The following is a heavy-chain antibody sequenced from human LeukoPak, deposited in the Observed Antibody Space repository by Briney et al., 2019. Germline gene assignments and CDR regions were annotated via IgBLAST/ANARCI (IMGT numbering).Heavy chain of an antibody. CDR3: AKDRGYSNYGSVLAYFDY. Sequence: PGGSLRLSCAASGFTVSNSYMSWVRQAPGKGLEWVSVIYSSGGTFYSEFVKGRFTISRDYSKNMLYLQMNSLRADDTAMYYCAKDRGYSNYGSVLAYFDYWGQGTLVTVSS. CDR1: GFTVSNSY. V-gene: IGHV3-53*01. D-gene: IGHD4-11*01. J-gene: IGHJ4*02. CDR2: IYSSGGT.